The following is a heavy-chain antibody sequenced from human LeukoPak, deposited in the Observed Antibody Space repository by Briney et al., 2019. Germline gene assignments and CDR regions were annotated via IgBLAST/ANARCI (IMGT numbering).Heavy chain of an antibody. V-gene: IGHV3-23*01. CDR2: ISGSGGST. D-gene: IGHD6-6*01. Sequence: GGSLRLSCAASGFTFSNCAMSWGRQAPGKGLEWVSAISGSGGSTYYAGSVKGRFTISRDNSKNTLSLQMNSLRADDTAIYYCAKGTYSSSPRDYWGQGTLVTVSS. CDR3: AKGTYSSSPRDY. J-gene: IGHJ4*02. CDR1: GFTFSNCA.